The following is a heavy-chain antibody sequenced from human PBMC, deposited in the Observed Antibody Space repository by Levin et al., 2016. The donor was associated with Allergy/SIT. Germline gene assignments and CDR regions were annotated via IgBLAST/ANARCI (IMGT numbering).Heavy chain of an antibody. V-gene: IGHV1-46*01. Sequence: ASVKVSCKASGYTLIDYYMHWVRQAPGQGLEWVGIINPSDDTTNYPQKFQGRVTMTRDTSTSTIFMELRSLSSEDTAIYYCARATFVGKHKGVGFWGQGTLVTVSS. J-gene: IGHJ4*02. CDR1: GYTLIDYY. CDR3: ARATFVGKHKGVGF. CDR2: INPSDDTT. D-gene: IGHD3-3*01.